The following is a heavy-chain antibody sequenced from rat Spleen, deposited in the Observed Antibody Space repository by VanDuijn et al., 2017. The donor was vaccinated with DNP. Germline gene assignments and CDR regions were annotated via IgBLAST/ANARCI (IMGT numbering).Heavy chain of an antibody. CDR1: GFSLTTNG. CDR2: ITSGGNT. D-gene: IGHD1-4*01. Sequence: QVQLKESGPGLVQPSQTLSLTCTVSGFSLTTNGVSWVRQPPGKGLEWISAITSGGNTYFNSAVKSRLRISRDTSKSQVFLGMNSLRSEDTATYYCASRPPPPRGPFDYWGQGVMVTVSS. V-gene: IGHV2S12*01. CDR3: ASRPPPPRGPFDY. J-gene: IGHJ2*01.